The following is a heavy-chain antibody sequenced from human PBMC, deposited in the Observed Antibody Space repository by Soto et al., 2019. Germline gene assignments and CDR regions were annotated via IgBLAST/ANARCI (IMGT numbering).Heavy chain of an antibody. D-gene: IGHD4-17*01. CDR2: IHYSGST. CDR3: ARHVATVTPFDY. Sequence: QVQLQESGPGLVKPSETLSLTCTVSGGSISIYYWSWIRQPPGKGLEWIGYIHYSGSTNYNPSLKSRVTISVDTSKNQFSLKLSSVTAADTAVYYCARHVATVTPFDYWGQGTLVTVSS. V-gene: IGHV4-59*08. CDR1: GGSISIYY. J-gene: IGHJ4*02.